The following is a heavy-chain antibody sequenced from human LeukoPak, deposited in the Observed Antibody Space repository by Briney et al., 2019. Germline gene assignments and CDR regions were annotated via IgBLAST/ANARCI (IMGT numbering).Heavy chain of an antibody. J-gene: IGHJ4*02. Sequence: GGSLRLSCAASGFTVSNNYLSWVRQAPGKGLEWVSVIYSGGTTYYADTVKGGFTISRDNSKNTLNLQMNSLRTEDTAVYYCATEAGVDWGQGTLVTVSS. CDR1: GFTVSNNY. D-gene: IGHD6-13*01. CDR2: IYSGGTT. CDR3: ATEAGVD. V-gene: IGHV3-53*01.